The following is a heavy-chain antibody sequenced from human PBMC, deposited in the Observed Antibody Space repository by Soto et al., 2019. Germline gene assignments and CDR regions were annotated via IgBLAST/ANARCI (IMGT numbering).Heavy chain of an antibody. D-gene: IGHD2-21*02. J-gene: IGHJ5*02. CDR2: ISAYNGNT. Sequence: QVQLVQSGAEVKKPGASVKVSCKASGYTFTSYGISWVRQAPGQGLEWMGWISAYNGNTNYAQKLQGRVTMTTDTSKRPAYMELRSLRSDDTAVYYCARERVTAIRVNWFDPWGQGTLVTVSS. CDR1: GYTFTSYG. V-gene: IGHV1-18*01. CDR3: ARERVTAIRVNWFDP.